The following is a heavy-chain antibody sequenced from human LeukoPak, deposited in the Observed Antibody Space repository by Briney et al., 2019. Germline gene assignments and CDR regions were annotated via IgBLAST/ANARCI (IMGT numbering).Heavy chain of an antibody. V-gene: IGHV4-59*08. CDR3: ARGVTMIVVVIHDWYFDL. CDR1: GGSISGYY. J-gene: IGHJ2*01. CDR2: IYYNGIS. Sequence: SETLSLTCTVSGGSISGYYWSGIRQPPGKGLEWIAYIYYNGISNYNPSLKSRVTISVDTSKNQFSLKLSSLTAADTAVYYCARGVTMIVVVIHDWYFDLWGRGTLVTVSS. D-gene: IGHD3-22*01.